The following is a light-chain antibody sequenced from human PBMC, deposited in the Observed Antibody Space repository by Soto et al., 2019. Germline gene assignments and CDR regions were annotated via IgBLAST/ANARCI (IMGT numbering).Light chain of an antibody. J-gene: IGLJ2*01. CDR3: QSYDSPVARVV. CDR2: EDD. CDR1: SGNIASFF. V-gene: IGLV6-57*04. Sequence: NFMLTQPHSVSESPGKTVTISCTRSSGNIASFFVQWYQRRPGSAPRIVIYEDDQSPSGVPDRFSGSIDSSSNSASLTISGLKTEDEADYYCQSYDSPVARVVFGGGTKLTVL.